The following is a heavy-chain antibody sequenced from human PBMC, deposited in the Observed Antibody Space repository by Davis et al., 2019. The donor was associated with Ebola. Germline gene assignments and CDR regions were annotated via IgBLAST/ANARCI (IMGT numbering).Heavy chain of an antibody. CDR2: INHSGRT. V-gene: IGHV4-34*01. D-gene: IGHD2-15*01. Sequence: ESLKISCAVYGGSFSGYYWSWIRQPPGKGLEWIGEINHSGRTKYNPSLKSRVTISVDRSKNQFSLKLSSVTAADTAVYYCARIKYCSGGSCLGYWFDPWGQGTLVTVSS. J-gene: IGHJ5*02. CDR3: ARIKYCSGGSCLGYWFDP. CDR1: GGSFSGYY.